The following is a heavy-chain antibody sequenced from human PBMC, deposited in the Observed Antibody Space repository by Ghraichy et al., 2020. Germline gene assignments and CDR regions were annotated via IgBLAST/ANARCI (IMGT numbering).Heavy chain of an antibody. J-gene: IGHJ6*02. CDR2: ISSSGSTI. CDR1: GFTFSDYY. V-gene: IGHV3-11*01. CDR3: ARENAIFGVVSRYYYYYGMDV. Sequence: GGSLRLSCAASGFTFSDYYMSWIRQAPGKGLEWVSYISSSGSTIYYADSVKGRFTISRDNAKNSLYLQMNSLRAEDTAVYYCARENAIFGVVSRYYYYYGMDVWGQGTTVTVSS. D-gene: IGHD3-3*01.